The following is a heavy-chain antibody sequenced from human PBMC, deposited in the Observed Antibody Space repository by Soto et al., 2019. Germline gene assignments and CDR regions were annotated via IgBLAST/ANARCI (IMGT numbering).Heavy chain of an antibody. CDR2: IMPFFGSG. Sequence: QVYLVQSGAKVKKPGSSVKVSCKALRGTFTNYAFSWVRQAPGQGLEWMGGIMPFFGSGNYAQKFQGRINITADESTSSVYLELTSLRSEDTAVYYCARDRAGYYSHFVYWGQGTLVTVSS. CDR1: RGTFTNYA. D-gene: IGHD3-22*01. CDR3: ARDRAGYYSHFVY. J-gene: IGHJ4*02. V-gene: IGHV1-69*01.